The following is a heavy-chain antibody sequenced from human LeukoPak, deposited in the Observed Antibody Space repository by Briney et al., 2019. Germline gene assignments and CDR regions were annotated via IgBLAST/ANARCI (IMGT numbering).Heavy chain of an antibody. CDR2: IRSSSSTI. V-gene: IGHV3-48*02. J-gene: IGHJ4*02. CDR1: GFSFSSYS. D-gene: IGHD3-10*01. Sequence: PGGSLRLSRAASGFSFSSYSMNWVRQAPGMGLEWVSYIRSSSSTIYYADSVKGRFTISRDNAKNSLYLQMNSLRDEDTAVYYCARAGSHYYGSGSGFYFDYWGQGTLVTVSS. CDR3: ARAGSHYYGSGSGFYFDY.